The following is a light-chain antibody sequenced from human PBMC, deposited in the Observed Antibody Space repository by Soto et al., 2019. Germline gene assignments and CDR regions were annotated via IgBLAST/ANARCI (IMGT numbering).Light chain of an antibody. V-gene: IGKV1-5*03. CDR3: QQYHSYSLT. CDR1: QSISSR. CDR2: KAS. Sequence: DIEMTQSPSTLSSSVGDRVTITCGASQSISSRLAWYQQKQGKAPKLLIYKASSLEGGVTSRFCGSGSGTDFTLTISSLQPDDFATYYCQQYHSYSLTFGGGTKVDIK. J-gene: IGKJ4*01.